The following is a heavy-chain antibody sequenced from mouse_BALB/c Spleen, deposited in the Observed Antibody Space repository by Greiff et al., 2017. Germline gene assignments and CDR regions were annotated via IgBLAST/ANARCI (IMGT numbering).Heavy chain of an antibody. D-gene: IGHD2-3*01. CDR3: ARRGIYDGPSYWYFDV. J-gene: IGHJ1*01. Sequence: EVMLVESGGGLVKPGGSLKLSCAASGFTFSSYAMSWVRQTPEKRLEWVASISSGGSTYYPDSVKGRFTISRDNARNILYLQMSSLRSEDTAMYYCARRGIYDGPSYWYFDVWGAGTTVTVSS. V-gene: IGHV5-6-5*01. CDR1: GFTFSSYA. CDR2: ISSGGST.